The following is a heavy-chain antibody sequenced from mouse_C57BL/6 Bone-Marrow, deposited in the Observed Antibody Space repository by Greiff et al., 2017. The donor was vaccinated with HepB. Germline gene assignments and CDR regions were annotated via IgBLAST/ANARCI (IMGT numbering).Heavy chain of an antibody. V-gene: IGHV5-17*01. CDR2: ISSGSSTI. Sequence: EVKLMDSGGGLVKPGGSLKLSCAASGFTFSDYGMHWVRQAPEKGLEWVAYISSGSSTIYYADTVKGRFTISRDNAKNTLFLQMTSLRSEDTAMYYCARRTGTGPFDYWGQGTTLTVSS. CDR3: ARRTGTGPFDY. D-gene: IGHD4-1*01. CDR1: GFTFSDYG. J-gene: IGHJ2*01.